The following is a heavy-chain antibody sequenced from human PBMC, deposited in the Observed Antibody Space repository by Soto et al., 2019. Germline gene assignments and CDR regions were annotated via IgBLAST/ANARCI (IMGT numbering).Heavy chain of an antibody. CDR3: ARSGGDYANHDAFDI. V-gene: IGHV1-18*01. J-gene: IGHJ3*02. D-gene: IGHD2-21*02. CDR2: ISAYNGNT. CDR1: GYTFTSYG. Sequence: ASVKVSCKASGYTFTSYGISWVRQAPGQGLEWMGWISAYNGNTNYAQKLQGRVTMTTDKSTRTAYMELRSLRSDETAVYYCARSGGDYANHDAFDIWGQGTMVTVSS.